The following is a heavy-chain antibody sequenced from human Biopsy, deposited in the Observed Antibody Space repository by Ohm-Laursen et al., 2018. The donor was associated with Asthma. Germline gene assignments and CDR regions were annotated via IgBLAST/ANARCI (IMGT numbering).Heavy chain of an antibody. CDR1: GGSINSDY. V-gene: IGHV4-59*01. Sequence: GTLSLTCTFSGGSINSDYWSWIRQPPGKGLEWIGLSSYSGFRKYNPSLKSRVTISVDTSKNQLSLNLTSAIAADTAVYYCARDQGDSKFDYWGQGILVTVSS. CDR2: SSYSGFR. D-gene: IGHD3-16*01. J-gene: IGHJ4*02. CDR3: ARDQGDSKFDY.